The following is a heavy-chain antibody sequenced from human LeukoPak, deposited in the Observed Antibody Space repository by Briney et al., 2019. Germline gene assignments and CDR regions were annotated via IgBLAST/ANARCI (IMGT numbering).Heavy chain of an antibody. CDR1: GFTFSIYA. CDR3: AKDLTGYSSGWSPGDY. Sequence: PGGSLRLSCAASGFTFSIYAMSWVRQAPGKGLEWVSAISGTGGSTHYADSVKGRFTISRDNSKNTLYLQMNSLRAEDTAVYCCAKDLTGYSSGWSPGDYWGQGTLVTVSS. V-gene: IGHV3-23*01. CDR2: ISGTGGST. J-gene: IGHJ4*02. D-gene: IGHD6-19*01.